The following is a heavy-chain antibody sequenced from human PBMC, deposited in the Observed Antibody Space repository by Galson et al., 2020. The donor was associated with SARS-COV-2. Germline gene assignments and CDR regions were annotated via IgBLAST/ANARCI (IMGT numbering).Heavy chain of an antibody. J-gene: IGHJ2*01. CDR3: ARLPWIELWLRGWYFDL. CDR2: IYFSVST. V-gene: IGHV4-59*01. CDR1: GGSTSTNY. Sequence: SETLSLTCTVSGGSTSTNYWTWIRLPPGKGLEWIGHIYFSVSTNYNPSLKSLVTISVDTSKNQFSLKLSSVTAADTATYYCARLPWIELWLRGWYFDLWGRGTLVTVSS. D-gene: IGHD5-18*01.